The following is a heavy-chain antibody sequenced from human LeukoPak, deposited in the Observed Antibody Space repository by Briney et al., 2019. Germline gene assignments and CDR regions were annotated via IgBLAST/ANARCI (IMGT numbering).Heavy chain of an antibody. CDR1: GYTFTSYA. Sequence: GASVKVSCKASGYTFTSYAMHWVRQAPGQRLEWMGWISAYNGNTNYAQKLQGRVTMTTDTSTSTAYMELRSLRSDDTAVYYCARGSSGANIDYWGQGTLVTVSS. J-gene: IGHJ4*02. CDR3: ARGSSGANIDY. CDR2: ISAYNGNT. V-gene: IGHV1-18*01. D-gene: IGHD6-19*01.